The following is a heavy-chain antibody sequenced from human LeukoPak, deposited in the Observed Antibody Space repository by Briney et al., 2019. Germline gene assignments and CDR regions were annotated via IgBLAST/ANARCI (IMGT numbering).Heavy chain of an antibody. CDR2: IWNAGTNT. CDR1: GFTFDDYA. CDR3: VGDTPPGGDYYLDY. J-gene: IGHJ4*02. Sequence: GGSLRLSCAASGFTFDDYAMHWVRQAPGKGLEWVALIWNAGTNTYYADSVKGRFTISRDNSKNTLYLQMNSLRAEDTAVYYCVGDTPPGGDYYLDYWGQGTLVIVSS. D-gene: IGHD3-16*01. V-gene: IGHV3-33*08.